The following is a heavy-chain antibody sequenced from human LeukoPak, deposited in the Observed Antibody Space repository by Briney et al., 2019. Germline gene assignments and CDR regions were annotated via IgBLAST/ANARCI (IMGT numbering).Heavy chain of an antibody. J-gene: IGHJ4*02. D-gene: IGHD2/OR15-2a*01. Sequence: SQTLSLTCTVSGGSISSGGYYWSWIRQLPGKGLEWIGYIYYSGSTYYNPSLKSRVTISVDTSKKQFSLKLSSVTAADTAVYYCARVSGRGYLSYYFDYRGQGTLVTVSS. CDR3: ARVSGRGYLSYYFDY. V-gene: IGHV4-31*03. CDR2: IYYSGST. CDR1: GGSISSGGYY.